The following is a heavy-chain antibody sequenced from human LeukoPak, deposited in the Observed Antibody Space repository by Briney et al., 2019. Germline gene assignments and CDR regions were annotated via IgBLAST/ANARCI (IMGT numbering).Heavy chain of an antibody. D-gene: IGHD1-26*01. V-gene: IGHV3-23*01. CDR2: ISGSGGST. CDR3: AKVGGSYLSLDRPDFDY. CDR1: GFTFSSYA. J-gene: IGHJ4*02. Sequence: GGSLRLSCAASGFTFSSYAMSWVRQAPGKGLEWVSAISGSGGSTYYADSVKGRFTISRDNSKNTLYLQMNSLRAEDTAVYYCAKVGGSYLSLDRPDFDYWGQGTLVTVSS.